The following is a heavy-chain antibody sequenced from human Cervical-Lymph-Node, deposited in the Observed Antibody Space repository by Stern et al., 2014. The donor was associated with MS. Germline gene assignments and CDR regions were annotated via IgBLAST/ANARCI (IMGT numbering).Heavy chain of an antibody. CDR1: GGTFNVYA. V-gene: IGHV1-69*01. J-gene: IGHJ6*02. CDR3: ARDGRHTNNYGLDV. CDR2: IIPIIGTA. Sequence: QVQLGQSGAEVKKPGSSVKVSCQASGGTFNVYAINWLRQAPGQGLEWMGGIIPIIGTANSAQKFQGRVTITADESTRTSSMQLSSLRSNDTAVYYCARDGRHTNNYGLDVWGQGTTVTVSS.